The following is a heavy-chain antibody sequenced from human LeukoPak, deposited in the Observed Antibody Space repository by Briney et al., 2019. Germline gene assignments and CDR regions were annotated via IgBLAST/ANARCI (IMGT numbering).Heavy chain of an antibody. D-gene: IGHD3-10*01. Sequence: GASVKLSCKASGHTFTSYGISWVRQAPGQGLEWMGWISAYNGNTNYAQKLQGRVTMTTDTSTSTAYMELRSLRSDDTAVYYCARAKYYYGSGSYYPDYWGQGTLVTVSS. J-gene: IGHJ4*02. CDR3: ARAKYYYGSGSYYPDY. CDR2: ISAYNGNT. V-gene: IGHV1-18*01. CDR1: GHTFTSYG.